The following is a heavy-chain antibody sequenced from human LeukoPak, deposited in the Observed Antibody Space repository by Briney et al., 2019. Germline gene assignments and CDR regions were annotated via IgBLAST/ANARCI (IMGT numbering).Heavy chain of an antibody. J-gene: IGHJ6*03. D-gene: IGHD3-16*01. V-gene: IGHV4-59*01. CDR2: IYYSGST. CDR3: ARETSQKGAHCMDV. Sequence: SETLSLTCTVSGGSISSYYWSWLRQPPGKGLEWIGYIYYSGSTNYNPSLKSRVTISVDTSKNQFSLKLTSVTAADTAVYYCARETSQKGAHCMDVWGKGTTVTISS. CDR1: GGSISSYY.